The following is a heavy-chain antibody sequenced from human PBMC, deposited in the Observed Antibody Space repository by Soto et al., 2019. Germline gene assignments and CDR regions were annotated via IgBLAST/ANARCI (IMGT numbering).Heavy chain of an antibody. CDR1: GGSISSYY. V-gene: IGHV4-59*12. D-gene: IGHD3-10*01. Sequence: PSETLSLTCTVSGGSISSYYWSWIRQPPGKGLEWIGYIYYSGSTNYNPSLKSRVTISVDTSKNTLYLQMDSLRAEDTAVYYCVGEFAPGSPNYDYWGLGTLVTVSS. CDR3: VGEFAPGSPNYDY. CDR2: IYYSGST. J-gene: IGHJ4*02.